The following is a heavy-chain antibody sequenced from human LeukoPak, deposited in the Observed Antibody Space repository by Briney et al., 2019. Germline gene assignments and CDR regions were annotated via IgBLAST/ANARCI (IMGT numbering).Heavy chain of an antibody. D-gene: IGHD3-9*01. J-gene: IGHJ3*02. V-gene: IGHV3-30-3*01. Sequence: PGGSPIISCGAPGFTLSSYAMHWVRQAPGKGLEWVAVISYDGSNKYYADSVKGRFTISRDNSKNTLYLQMNSLRAEDTAVYYCARDTYVTWTGYSKWAFDIWGQGTMVTVSS. CDR2: ISYDGSNK. CDR1: GFTLSSYA. CDR3: ARDTYVTWTGYSKWAFDI.